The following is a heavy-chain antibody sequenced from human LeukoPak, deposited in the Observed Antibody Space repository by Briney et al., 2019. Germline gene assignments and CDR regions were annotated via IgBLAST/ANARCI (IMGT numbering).Heavy chain of an antibody. V-gene: IGHV4-30-4*01. J-gene: IGHJ4*02. D-gene: IGHD6-13*01. Sequence: SQTLSLTCTVSGGSISSGDYYWSWIRQPPGKGLEWIGYIYYSGSTYYNPSPKSRVTISVDTSKNQFSLKLGSVTAADTAVYYCARSGRYSSSWYVDYWGQGTLVTVSS. CDR3: ARSGRYSSSWYVDY. CDR2: IYYSGST. CDR1: GGSISSGDYY.